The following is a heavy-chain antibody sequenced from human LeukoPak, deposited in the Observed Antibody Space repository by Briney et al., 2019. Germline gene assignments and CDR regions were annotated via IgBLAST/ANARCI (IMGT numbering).Heavy chain of an antibody. CDR3: ARAYYFDTTGHDSDALDI. Sequence: GRSLRLPCAASGFNFRNYDMHWVRQAPGKGLEWVASIRSDASNKYYADSVKGRFTISRDNAKNTLFLQMNSLRAEDTAVYYCARAYYFDTTGHDSDALDIWGRGTMVTVSS. CDR2: IRSDASNK. CDR1: GFNFRNYD. D-gene: IGHD3-22*01. V-gene: IGHV3-33*01. J-gene: IGHJ3*02.